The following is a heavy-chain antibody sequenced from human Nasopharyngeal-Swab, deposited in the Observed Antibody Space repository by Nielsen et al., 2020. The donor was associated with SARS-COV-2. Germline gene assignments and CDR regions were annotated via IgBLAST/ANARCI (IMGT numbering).Heavy chain of an antibody. J-gene: IGHJ5*02. V-gene: IGHV5-51*01. CDR1: GYNFVNHW. CDR2: VYPDNSEV. CDR3: ARRAARDGYNYEVDP. D-gene: IGHD5-24*01. Sequence: GESLKISCKTSGYNFVNHWIGWVRQKPGKGLEWMGMVYPDNSEVAYSPSFQGQVTISADKSINTAYLQWSSLRASDTAMYFCARRAARDGYNYEVDPRGQGTLVTVSS.